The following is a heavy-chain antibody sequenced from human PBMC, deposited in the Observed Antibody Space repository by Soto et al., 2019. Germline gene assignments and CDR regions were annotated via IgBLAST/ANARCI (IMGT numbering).Heavy chain of an antibody. CDR1: GGTFSSYT. D-gene: IGHD2-2*01. CDR2: IIPILGIA. Sequence: QVQLVQSGAEVKKPGSSVKVSCKASGGTFSSYTISWVRQAPGQGLEWMGRIIPILGIANYAQKFQGRVTITAAKSTSTVYMELSSLRAEDTVVYYCASEAGYCSSTSCYGNWFDPWGQGTLVTVSS. CDR3: ASEAGYCSSTSCYGNWFDP. V-gene: IGHV1-69*02. J-gene: IGHJ5*02.